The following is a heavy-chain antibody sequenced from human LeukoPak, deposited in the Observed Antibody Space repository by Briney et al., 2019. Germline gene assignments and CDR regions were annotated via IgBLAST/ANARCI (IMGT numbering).Heavy chain of an antibody. CDR2: IQSGGNI. D-gene: IGHD3-22*01. CDR3: ARDNYYDSSGYYLYYFDY. J-gene: IGHJ4*02. V-gene: IGHV3-53*01. CDR1: GLSISDQY. Sequence: GGSLRRSCAASGLSISDQYMSWVRQAPGKGLEWVSIIQSGGNIYYADSVKGRITVSRDNSKNTLYLQMNSLRAEDTAVYYCARDNYYDSSGYYLYYFDYWGQGTLVTVSS.